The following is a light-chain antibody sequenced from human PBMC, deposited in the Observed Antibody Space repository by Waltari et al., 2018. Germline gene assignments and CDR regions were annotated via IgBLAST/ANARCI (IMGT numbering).Light chain of an antibody. CDR2: AAS. CDR1: QSISTW. CDR3: QQYKSYSPYT. J-gene: IGKJ2*01. V-gene: IGKV1-5*01. Sequence: DIQMTQSPSTLSASVGDRVTITCRASQSISTWLAWYQQKPGKAPKLLIYAASSLQSGVPSRFSGSGSGTEFTLTVSSMQPDDFATYYCQQYKSYSPYTFGQGTKLEIK.